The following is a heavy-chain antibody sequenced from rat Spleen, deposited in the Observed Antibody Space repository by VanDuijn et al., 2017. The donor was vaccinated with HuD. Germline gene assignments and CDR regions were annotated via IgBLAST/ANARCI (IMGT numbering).Heavy chain of an antibody. D-gene: IGHD1-12*02. CDR3: TRVNYYDGSYYYVRDYYFDY. CDR2: ITPSANIT. J-gene: IGHJ2*01. Sequence: EVQLVESGGGLVQPGRSLKLSCAASGFTFSNHGTHWIRQAPTKGLEWVASITPSANITYYRDSVKGRFTISRDNAQNTLYLQMNSLRSEDTATYYCTRVNYYDGSYYYVRDYYFDYWGQGVMVTVSS. CDR1: GFTFSNHG. V-gene: IGHV5-19*01.